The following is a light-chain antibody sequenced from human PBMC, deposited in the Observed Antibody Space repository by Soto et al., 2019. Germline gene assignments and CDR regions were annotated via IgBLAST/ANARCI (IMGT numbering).Light chain of an antibody. Sequence: QSALTQPASVCASPGQSITISCTGTGSDVGANNYVSWYQQHPGKAPKLMIYEVSKRPSGVSNHVSGSKSGNTASLTISGLQAEDEADYYCSAYTPTSTVVFGGGTQLTVL. V-gene: IGLV2-14*01. J-gene: IGLJ2*01. CDR3: SAYTPTSTVV. CDR1: GSDVGANNY. CDR2: EVS.